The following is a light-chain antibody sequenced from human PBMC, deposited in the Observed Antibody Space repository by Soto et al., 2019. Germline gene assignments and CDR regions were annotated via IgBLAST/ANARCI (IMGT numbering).Light chain of an antibody. J-gene: IGLJ1*01. CDR2: GVN. V-gene: IGLV2-23*02. CDR1: SSDIGLYDL. Sequence: QSALAQPASVSGSPGQSVTISCTGTSSDIGLYDLVSWYRQYPGKAPKLLIYGVNKRPSGVSDRFSASKSGSTASLTISGLQAEDEAAYYCCSYAGFTTYVFGTGTKVTV. CDR3: CSYAGFTTYV.